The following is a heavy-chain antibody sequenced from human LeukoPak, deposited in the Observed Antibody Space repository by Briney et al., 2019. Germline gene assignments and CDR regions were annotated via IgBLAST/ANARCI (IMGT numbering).Heavy chain of an antibody. Sequence: GGSLRLSCAASGFTFSSYAMSWVRQAPGKGLEWVSAISGSGGSTYYADSVKGRFTISRDNSKNTLYLHMNSLRAEDTAVYYCAKASGDSSGYYPSYFDYWGQGTLVTVS. CDR3: AKASGDSSGYYPSYFDY. J-gene: IGHJ4*02. V-gene: IGHV3-23*01. CDR2: ISGSGGST. D-gene: IGHD3-22*01. CDR1: GFTFSSYA.